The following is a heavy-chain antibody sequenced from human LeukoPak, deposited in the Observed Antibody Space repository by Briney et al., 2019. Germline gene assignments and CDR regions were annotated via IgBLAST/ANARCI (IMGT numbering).Heavy chain of an antibody. J-gene: IGHJ4*02. Sequence: GGSLRLSCAASGFTFNPYGMHWVRQAPGKGLEWVALIWYDGSNKFYADSAKGRFTISRDNSKNTLFLQMHSLRAEATAIYYCARALPGNTYGYIDYWGQGTLVTVSS. CDR1: GFTFNPYG. CDR2: IWYDGSNK. CDR3: ARALPGNTYGYIDY. V-gene: IGHV3-33*02. D-gene: IGHD5-18*01.